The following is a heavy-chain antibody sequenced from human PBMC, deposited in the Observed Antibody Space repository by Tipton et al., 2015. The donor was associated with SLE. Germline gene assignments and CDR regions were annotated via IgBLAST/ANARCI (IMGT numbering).Heavy chain of an antibody. D-gene: IGHD5-24*01. CDR3: ARMRGGYNAHH. Sequence: TLSLTCTVSGGSISGYYWSWIRQPPGKGLEWIGYIYTSGNTMYNPSLMSRVTISVDTSKNQFSLKLSSVTAADTAIYYCARMRGGYNAHHWGQGILVTVSS. CDR2: IYTSGNT. J-gene: IGHJ5*02. CDR1: GGSISGYY. V-gene: IGHV4-4*08.